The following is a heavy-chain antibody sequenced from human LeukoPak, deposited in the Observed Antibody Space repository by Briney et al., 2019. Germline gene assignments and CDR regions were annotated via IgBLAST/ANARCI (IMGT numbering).Heavy chain of an antibody. V-gene: IGHV3-30-3*01. CDR2: ISCDGNYN. Sequence: GRSLRLSCAASGFTFSDHAMHWVRQAPGKGLEWLGVISCDGNYNHYADSVKGRFTVSRDNSKNTVYLHMNSLKPEDTAVYYCARDLGSYGWGNHFDYWGQGTLVTVSS. D-gene: IGHD3-16*01. CDR1: GFTFSDHA. J-gene: IGHJ4*02. CDR3: ARDLGSYGWGNHFDY.